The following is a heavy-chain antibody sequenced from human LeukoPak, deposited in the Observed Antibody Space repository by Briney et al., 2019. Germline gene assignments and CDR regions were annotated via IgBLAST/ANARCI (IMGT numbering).Heavy chain of an antibody. J-gene: IGHJ4*02. CDR2: INPNSGGT. D-gene: IGHD3-10*01. CDR3: GRGRGGSGTGIDY. CDR1: GYTFTGYY. V-gene: IGHV1-2*02. Sequence: GASVKVSCKASGYTFTGYYMQWVRQAPGQGLEWMGWINPNSGGTIYAPNFQGRVTMTRDTSITTAYMGLRRLRSDDTAEYYCGRGRGGSGTGIDYWGQGTLVTVSS.